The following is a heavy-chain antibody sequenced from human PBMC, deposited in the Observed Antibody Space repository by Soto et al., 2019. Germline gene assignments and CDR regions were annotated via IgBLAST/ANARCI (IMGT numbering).Heavy chain of an antibody. CDR1: GFTFSSYA. D-gene: IGHD3-3*01. V-gene: IGHV3-23*01. CDR3: AKDAFGGASDY. J-gene: IGHJ4*02. CDR2: ISGSGTNI. Sequence: EVQLLESGGGLAQPGGSLTLSCAASGFTFSSYAMHWVRQAPGRGLEWVSTISGSGTNIYYADSVQGRFIISRDNSQNTLFLQMSSLRVEDAAKYHCAKDAFGGASDYWAQGTQVTVSS.